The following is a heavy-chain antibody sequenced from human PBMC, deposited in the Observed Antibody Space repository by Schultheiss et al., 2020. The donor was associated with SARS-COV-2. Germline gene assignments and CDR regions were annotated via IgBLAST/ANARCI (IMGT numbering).Heavy chain of an antibody. CDR2: IFTSEST. Sequence: SETLSLTCTVSGGSTSSSSYYWVWIRQPPGKGLEWIGGIFTSESTYYNPSLKSSVTISVDTYKNQFSLRLISRTAADTAVYYCVRLPSRGITTGGTVDYWGQGTLVTVSS. D-gene: IGHD3-10*01. J-gene: IGHJ4*02. CDR1: GGSTSSSSYY. V-gene: IGHV4-39*01. CDR3: VRLPSRGITTGGTVDY.